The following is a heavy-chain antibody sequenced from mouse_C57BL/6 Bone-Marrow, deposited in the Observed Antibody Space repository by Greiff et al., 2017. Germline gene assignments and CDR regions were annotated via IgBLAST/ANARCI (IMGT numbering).Heavy chain of an antibody. CDR3: AIYPTLDGFFDD. D-gene: IGHD2-3*01. CDR1: GFTFTDYY. Sequence: EVKLMESGGGLVQPGGSLSLSCAASGFTFTDYYMRWVRQTPGKALEWLGFIRNKANGYTTEYSASVNGRFTISSDNSQSILYLQMNALRAEDSDTNYCAIYPTLDGFFDDWGKGTTLTVSS. J-gene: IGHJ2*01. CDR2: IRNKANGYTT. V-gene: IGHV7-3*01.